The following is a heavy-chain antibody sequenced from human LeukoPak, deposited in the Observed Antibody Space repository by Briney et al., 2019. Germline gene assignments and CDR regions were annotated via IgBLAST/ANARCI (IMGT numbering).Heavy chain of an antibody. CDR2: INHSGST. CDR3: ARRSGWYLSDYAFDI. J-gene: IGHJ3*02. CDR1: GGSFSGYY. V-gene: IGHV4-34*01. D-gene: IGHD6-19*01. Sequence: KSSETLSLTCAVYGGSFSGYYWSWIRQPPGKGLEWIGEINHSGSTNYNPSLKSRVTISVDTSKNQFSLKLSSVTAADTAVYYCARRSGWYLSDYAFDIWGQGTMVTVSS.